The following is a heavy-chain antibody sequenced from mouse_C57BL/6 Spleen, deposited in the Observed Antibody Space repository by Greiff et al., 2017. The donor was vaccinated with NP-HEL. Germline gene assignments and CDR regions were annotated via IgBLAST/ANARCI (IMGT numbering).Heavy chain of an antibody. CDR2: IYPGSGST. CDR3: ARGITTVVAH. J-gene: IGHJ2*01. V-gene: IGHV1-55*01. CDR1: GYTFTSYW. D-gene: IGHD1-1*01. Sequence: VQLQQPGAELVKPGASVKMSCKASGYTFTSYWITWVKQRPGQGLEWIGDIYPGSGSTNYNEKFKSKATLTVDTSSSKAYRQLSSLTSEDSAVYYCARGITTVVAHWGQGTTLTVSS.